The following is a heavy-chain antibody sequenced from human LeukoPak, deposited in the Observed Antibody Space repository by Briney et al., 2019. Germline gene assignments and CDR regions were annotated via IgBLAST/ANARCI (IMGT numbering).Heavy chain of an antibody. V-gene: IGHV1-2*02. Sequence: ASVKVSCKASGYTFTGYYMHWVRQAPGQGLEWMGWINPNSGGTNYAQKFQGRVTMTRDTSISTAYMELSRLRSDDTAVYYCARVLTGIQLRLHGYWGQGTLVTVSS. CDR1: GYTFTGYY. CDR2: INPNSGGT. D-gene: IGHD5-18*01. J-gene: IGHJ4*02. CDR3: ARVLTGIQLRLHGY.